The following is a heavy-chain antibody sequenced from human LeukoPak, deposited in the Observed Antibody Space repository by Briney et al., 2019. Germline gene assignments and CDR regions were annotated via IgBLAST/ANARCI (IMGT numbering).Heavy chain of an antibody. J-gene: IGHJ6*02. CDR2: INPSGGST. V-gene: IGHV1-46*01. CDR1: GYTFTSYY. D-gene: IGHD6-19*01. CDR3: ARDVPYSSGWSYYYYYGMDV. Sequence: ASVKVSCRASGYTFTSYYMHWVRQAPGQGLEWMGIINPSGGSTSYAQKFQGRVTMTRDTSTSTVYMELSSLRSEDTAVYYCARDVPYSSGWSYYYYYGMDVWGQGTTVTVSS.